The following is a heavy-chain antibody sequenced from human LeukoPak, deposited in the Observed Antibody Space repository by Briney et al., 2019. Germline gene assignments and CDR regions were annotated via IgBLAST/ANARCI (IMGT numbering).Heavy chain of an antibody. CDR1: GFTVSSNY. V-gene: IGHV3-66*01. CDR2: IYSGGST. CDR3: AREYLLMGGFDY. Sequence: GGSLRLSCAASGFTVSSNYMSWVRQAPGKGLEWVSVIYSGGSTYYADSVKGRFTISRDNAKNSLYLQMNSLRAEDTALYYCAREYLLMGGFDYWGQGTLVTVSS. J-gene: IGHJ4*02. D-gene: IGHD2-8*01.